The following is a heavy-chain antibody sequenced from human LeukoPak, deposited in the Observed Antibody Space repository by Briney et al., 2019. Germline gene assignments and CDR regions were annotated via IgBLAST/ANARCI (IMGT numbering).Heavy chain of an antibody. V-gene: IGHV1-8*01. CDR1: GYTFTSYD. CDR3: ARVIGYCSSTSCSYYFDY. CDR2: MNPNSGNT. D-gene: IGHD2-2*01. J-gene: IGHJ4*02. Sequence: GASVKVSCKASGYTFTSYDINWVRQATGQGLEWMGWMNPNSGNTGYAQKFQGRVTMTRNTSISTAYMELSSLRSEDTAVYYCARVIGYCSSTSCSYYFDYWGQGTLVTVSS.